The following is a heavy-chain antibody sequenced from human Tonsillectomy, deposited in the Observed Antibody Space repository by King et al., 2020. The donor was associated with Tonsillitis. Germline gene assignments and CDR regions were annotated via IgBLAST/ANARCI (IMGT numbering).Heavy chain of an antibody. V-gene: IGHV4-31*03. Sequence: VQLQESGPGLVKPSQTLSLTCTVSGGSISSGGYYWSWIRQHPGKGLEWIGYIYYSGSTYYNPSLKSRVTISVDTSKNQFSLKLSSVTAADTAVYYCARDFIAMGRGVIVSWFDAWGQGTLVTVSA. CDR1: GGSISSGGYY. J-gene: IGHJ5*02. CDR2: IYYSGST. CDR3: ARDFIAMGRGVIVSWFDA. D-gene: IGHD3-10*01.